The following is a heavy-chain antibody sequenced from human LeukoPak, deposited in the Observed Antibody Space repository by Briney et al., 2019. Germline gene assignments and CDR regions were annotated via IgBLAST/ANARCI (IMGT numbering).Heavy chain of an antibody. Sequence: PSETLSLTCTVSGGSISSSSYYWGWIRQPPGKGLEWIGSIYYSGSTYYNPSLKSRVTISVDTSKNQFSLKLSSVTAADTAVYYCARRRLLWFGEPMPTHFDYWGQGTLVTVSS. V-gene: IGHV4-39*01. CDR3: ARRRLLWFGEPMPTHFDY. D-gene: IGHD3-10*01. J-gene: IGHJ4*02. CDR2: IYYSGST. CDR1: GGSISSSSYY.